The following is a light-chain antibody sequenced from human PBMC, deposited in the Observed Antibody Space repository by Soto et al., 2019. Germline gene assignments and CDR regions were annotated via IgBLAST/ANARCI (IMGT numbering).Light chain of an antibody. CDR1: QSISSW. Sequence: DIQMTQSPSTLCASVGDRVTITCRASQSISSWLAWYQQKPGKAPKLLIYDASSLESGVPSRFSGSGSGTEFTLTISSLQPDDFATYYCQQYKSYSKTFGQGTKVDIK. CDR3: QQYKSYSKT. CDR2: DAS. V-gene: IGKV1-5*01. J-gene: IGKJ1*01.